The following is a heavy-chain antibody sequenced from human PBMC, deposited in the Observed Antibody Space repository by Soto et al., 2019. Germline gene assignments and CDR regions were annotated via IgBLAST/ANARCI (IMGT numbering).Heavy chain of an antibody. Sequence: GGSLRLSCAASVLTFSSYGMHWVRQAPGKGLEWVAVIWYDGSNKYYADSVKGRFTISRDNSKNTLYLQMNSLRAEDTAVYYCARDRKDSSGPNWFDPWGQGTLVTVSS. J-gene: IGHJ5*02. CDR2: IWYDGSNK. V-gene: IGHV3-33*01. CDR1: VLTFSSYG. CDR3: ARDRKDSSGPNWFDP. D-gene: IGHD3-22*01.